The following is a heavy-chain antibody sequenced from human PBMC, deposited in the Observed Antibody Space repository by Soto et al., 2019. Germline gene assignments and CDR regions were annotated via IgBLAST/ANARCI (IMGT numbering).Heavy chain of an antibody. D-gene: IGHD3-10*01. V-gene: IGHV3-21*04. CDR1: GFTFSSYS. Sequence: PGGSLRLSCAASGFTFSSYSMNWVRQAPGKGLEWVSSISSSSSYIYYADSVKGRFSISRDNSKNTVYLEMKNLRAEDTAVYYCAKERLARGIDYWGQGNLVTVSS. CDR2: ISSSSSYI. J-gene: IGHJ4*02. CDR3: AKERLARGIDY.